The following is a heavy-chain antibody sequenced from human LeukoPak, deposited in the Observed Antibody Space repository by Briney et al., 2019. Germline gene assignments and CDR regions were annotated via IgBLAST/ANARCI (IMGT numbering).Heavy chain of an antibody. D-gene: IGHD3-22*01. J-gene: IGHJ1*01. CDR3: ARALYYYDSSGYYPGNFQH. V-gene: IGHV1-69*05. CDR2: IIPIFGTA. Sequence: SVKVSCKASGGTFSSYAISWVRQAPGQGLEWMGRIIPIFGTANYAQKFQGRVTITTDESTSTAYRELSSLRSEDTAVYYCARALYYYDSSGYYPGNFQHWGQGTLVTVSS. CDR1: GGTFSSYA.